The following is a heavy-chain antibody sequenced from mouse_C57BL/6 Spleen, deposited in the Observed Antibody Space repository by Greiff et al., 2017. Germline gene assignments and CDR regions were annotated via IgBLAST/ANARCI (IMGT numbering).Heavy chain of an antibody. CDR2: IDPENGDT. V-gene: IGHV14-4*01. J-gene: IGHJ1*03. CDR3: TTGGYGSRGYFDV. D-gene: IGHD1-1*01. Sequence: VQLQQSGAELVRPGASVKLSCTASGFNIKDDYMHWVKQRPEQGLEWIGWIDPENGDTEYASKFQGKATITADTSSNTAYLQLSSLTSEDTAVYYGTTGGYGSRGYFDVWGTGTTVTVSS. CDR1: GFNIKDDY.